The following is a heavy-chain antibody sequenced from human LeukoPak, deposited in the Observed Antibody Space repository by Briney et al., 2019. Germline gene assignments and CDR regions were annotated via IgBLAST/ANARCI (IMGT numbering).Heavy chain of an antibody. CDR3: ARDLYGGNSGGTSTKSPGWFDP. D-gene: IGHD4-23*01. CDR1: GYTFTSNY. Sequence: ASVKVSCKASGYTFTSNYIHWVRQAPGQGLEWMGMIYPRDGSTSYAQKFQGRVTMTRDTSTSTVYMELSSLRSEDTAVYYCARDLYGGNSGGTSTKSPGWFDPWGQGTLVTVSS. CDR2: IYPRDGST. J-gene: IGHJ5*02. V-gene: IGHV1-46*01.